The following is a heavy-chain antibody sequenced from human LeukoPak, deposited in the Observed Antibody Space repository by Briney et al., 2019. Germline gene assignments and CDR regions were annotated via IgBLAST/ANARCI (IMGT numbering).Heavy chain of an antibody. D-gene: IGHD1-26*01. CDR2: ISSSSSYI. V-gene: IGHV3-21*01. J-gene: IGHJ4*02. CDR1: GFTFSSYS. Sequence: GGSLRLSCAASGFTFSSYSMNWVRQAPGKGLEWVSSISSSSSYIYYADSVKGRFTISRDNAEKSLFLQMNGLRAEDTAVYYCARDKIVGATYLDHWGQGTLVTVSS. CDR3: ARDKIVGATYLDH.